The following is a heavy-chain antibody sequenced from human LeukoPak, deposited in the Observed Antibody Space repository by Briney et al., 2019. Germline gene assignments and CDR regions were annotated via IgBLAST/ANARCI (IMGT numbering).Heavy chain of an antibody. J-gene: IGHJ3*02. V-gene: IGHV4-31*03. CDR2: IYFSGST. D-gene: IGHD3-10*01. CDR3: ARSSVTMVRGVIYDAFDI. Sequence: SQTLSLTCTVSGGSINSGGYYWSWIRHHPGKGQEWIGYIYFSGSTYYNPSLKSRVTISVDTSKNHFSLKLSSVTAADTAVYYCARSSVTMVRGVIYDAFDIWGQGTMVTVSS. CDR1: GGSINSGGYY.